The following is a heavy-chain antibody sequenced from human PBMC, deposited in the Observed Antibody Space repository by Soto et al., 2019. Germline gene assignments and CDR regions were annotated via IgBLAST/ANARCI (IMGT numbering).Heavy chain of an antibody. CDR2: ISVYNGNT. CDR3: ARSGSSWNLREFDY. Sequence: ASVKVSCKASDYTFTSDGIIWVRQAPGQGLEWIGWISVYNGNTNYAQKFRGRVTMTTDISTTTAYMEMRSLRSDDTAVYYCARSGSSWNLREFDYWGQGTLVTVSS. V-gene: IGHV1-18*01. CDR1: DYTFTSDG. D-gene: IGHD6-13*01. J-gene: IGHJ4*02.